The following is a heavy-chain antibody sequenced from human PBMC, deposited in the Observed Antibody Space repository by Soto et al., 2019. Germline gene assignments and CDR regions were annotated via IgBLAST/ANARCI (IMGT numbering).Heavy chain of an antibody. CDR2: IGGSGGDT. V-gene: IGHV3-23*01. CDR3: ARRTWRGRADY. CDR1: GFPFSSYA. D-gene: IGHD3-3*01. J-gene: IGHJ4*02. Sequence: GGSLRLSCAASGFPFSSYAMSWVRQAPGKGLEWVSGIGGSGGDTFYADSVKGRFTVSRDNAENTLYLQLNSLRVEDSAIYYCARRTWRGRADYWGQGILVTVSS.